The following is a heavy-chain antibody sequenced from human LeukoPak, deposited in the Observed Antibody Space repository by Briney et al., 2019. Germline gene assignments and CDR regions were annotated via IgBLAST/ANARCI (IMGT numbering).Heavy chain of an antibody. J-gene: IGHJ5*02. CDR2: ISYDGSNK. V-gene: IGHV3-30-3*01. D-gene: IGHD1-1*01. CDR1: GFTFSNYA. CDR3: ARGLNDANTKSKYNCFDT. Sequence: QPGRSLRLSCAASGFTFSNYAMHWVRQAPGKGLEWVAVISYDGSNKYYADSVKGRSTISRDNSKNTLFLQMNSLRPEDTAVYFCARGLNDANTKSKYNCFDTWGQGTQVTVSS.